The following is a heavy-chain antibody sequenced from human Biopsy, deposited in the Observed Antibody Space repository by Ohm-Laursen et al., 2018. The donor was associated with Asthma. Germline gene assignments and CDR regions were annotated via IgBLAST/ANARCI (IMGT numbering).Heavy chain of an antibody. CDR2: ISYTGSA. D-gene: IGHD3/OR15-3a*01. CDR1: GGSMSSSSYY. CDR3: ARHWDWRSFFDY. Sequence: SETLSLTCTVSGGSMSSSSYYWGWIRQPPGKGLEWMGSISYTGSAYHNPSLKSRVTISVDTPKNHFSLKLSFVTAADTAVYYCARHWDWRSFFDYWGQGTPVTVSS. J-gene: IGHJ4*02. V-gene: IGHV4-39*01.